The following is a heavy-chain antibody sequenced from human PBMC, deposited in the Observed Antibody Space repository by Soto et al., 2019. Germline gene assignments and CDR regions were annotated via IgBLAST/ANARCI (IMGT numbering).Heavy chain of an antibody. CDR1: GFTFSNYE. CDR3: TKDSSTSYGLDV. Sequence: QLLESGGRLVQPGGSLRLSCAASGFTFSNYEMSWVRQAPGKGLEWVAALTTSGSRTYYADSVEGRFTISRDNSNDTLFLQMHSLRVEDTAVYYCTKDSSTSYGLDVWGQGTTVTVSS. J-gene: IGHJ6*02. V-gene: IGHV3-23*01. CDR2: LTTSGSRT. D-gene: IGHD3-16*01.